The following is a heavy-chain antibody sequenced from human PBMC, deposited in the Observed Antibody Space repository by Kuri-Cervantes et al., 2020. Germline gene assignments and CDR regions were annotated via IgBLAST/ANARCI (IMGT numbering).Heavy chain of an antibody. CDR3: AREQCGSGSYGGWFDP. J-gene: IGHJ5*02. Sequence: GGSLRLSCAASGFTFSSYAMHWVRQAPGKGLEWVAVISYDGSNKYYADSVKGRFTISRDNSKNTLYLQMNSLRAEDTAVYYCAREQCGSGSYGGWFDPWGQGTLVTVSS. CDR2: ISYDGSNK. D-gene: IGHD3-10*01. CDR1: GFTFSSYA. V-gene: IGHV3-30-3*01.